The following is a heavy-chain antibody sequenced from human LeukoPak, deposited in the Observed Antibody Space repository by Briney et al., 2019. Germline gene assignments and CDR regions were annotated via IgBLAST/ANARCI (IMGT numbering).Heavy chain of an antibody. CDR2: IYYSGST. V-gene: IGHV4-59*01. J-gene: IGHJ3*02. D-gene: IGHD1-26*01. Sequence: PSETLSLTCTVSGGSISGYYWSWIRQPPGKGLEWIGYIYYSGSTSYNPSLKSRVTISVDTSMNQFSLKLSSVTAADTAVYYCAREGARWEPSFSAFDIWGQGTMVTVSS. CDR3: AREGARWEPSFSAFDI. CDR1: GGSISGYY.